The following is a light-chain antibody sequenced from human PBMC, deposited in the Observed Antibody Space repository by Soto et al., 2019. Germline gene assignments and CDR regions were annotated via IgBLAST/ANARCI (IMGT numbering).Light chain of an antibody. CDR2: EAT. CDR3: SSYTSSTDYV. Sequence: ALTQPASVSGSPGQSITISCTGTTSDFGFYNYVSWYQHHPGKAPKLLIYEATNRHSGVSNRFSGSKSGNTASLTISGLQAEDEADYYCSSYTSSTDYVFGTGTKVTVL. V-gene: IGLV2-14*01. CDR1: TSDFGFYNY. J-gene: IGLJ1*01.